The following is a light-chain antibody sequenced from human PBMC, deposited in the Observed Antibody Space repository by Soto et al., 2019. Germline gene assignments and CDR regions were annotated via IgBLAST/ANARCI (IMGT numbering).Light chain of an antibody. V-gene: IGLV3-21*04. J-gene: IGLJ2*01. CDR3: QVWDTDTDHQVV. Sequence: SYELTQPPSVSVAPGKTASITCGRNNIGSKSVHWYRQKPGQAPVLVIYFDSDRPSGIPERFSGSNSGNTATLTISWVEAGDEADYYCQVWDTDTDHQVVFGGGTKLTVL. CDR1: NIGSKS. CDR2: FDS.